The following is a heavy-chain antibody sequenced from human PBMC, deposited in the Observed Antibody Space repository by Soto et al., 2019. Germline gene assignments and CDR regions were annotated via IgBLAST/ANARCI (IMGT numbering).Heavy chain of an antibody. D-gene: IGHD5-12*01. J-gene: IGHJ4*02. CDR3: VTGGGYDHFDY. CDR2: ISHLENT. Sequence: SETVSLTCTVSGASISYGGFTWSWIRQSPGKGLEWIGYISHLENTYFHPSFKSRLTMPIHRSRNLFSLNLSSVTAADRAVYYCVTGGGYDHFDYWGKGVLVTVS. CDR1: GASISYGGFT. V-gene: IGHV4-30-2*06.